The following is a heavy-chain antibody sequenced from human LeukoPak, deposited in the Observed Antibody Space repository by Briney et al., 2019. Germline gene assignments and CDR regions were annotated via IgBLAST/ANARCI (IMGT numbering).Heavy chain of an antibody. CDR1: GYTFTGYY. V-gene: IGHV1-2*06. CDR2: SNPHNCGT. CDR3: ARDRLVAARPGDYYFYGMDL. Sequence: ASVKVSCKASGYTFTGYYMHWVRQAPGQGLESLGQSNPHNCGTNYAQKFQGRGTMTRDTSISTAYMELSRLRSDDTAVYYCARDRLVAARPGDYYFYGMDLWGQGTTVTVSS. D-gene: IGHD6-6*01. J-gene: IGHJ6*02.